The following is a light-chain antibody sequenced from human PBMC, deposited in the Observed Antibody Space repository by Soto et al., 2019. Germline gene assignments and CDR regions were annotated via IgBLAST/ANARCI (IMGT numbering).Light chain of an antibody. Sequence: QSVLTQPPSASATPGQTVTISCSGSSSNIGSNYVYWYQQLPGTAPKLLICKNNQRPSGVPDRFSGSKSGTSASLAISGLRSEDEADYYCSRWDDSLSGVIFGGGTKLTVL. CDR2: KNN. CDR1: SSNIGSNY. J-gene: IGLJ2*01. CDR3: SRWDDSLSGVI. V-gene: IGLV1-47*01.